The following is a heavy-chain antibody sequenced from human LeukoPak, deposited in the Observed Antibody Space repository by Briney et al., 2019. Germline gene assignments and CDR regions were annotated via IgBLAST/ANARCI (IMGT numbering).Heavy chain of an antibody. CDR2: ISYDGSDK. J-gene: IGHJ4*02. Sequence: SCKASGYTLTSYAMHWVRQAPGKGLEWVAAISYDGSDKYYADSVKGRFTISRDNSKNTLYLQMNSLRVEDTAVYYCKEVDYWGQGTLVTVSS. V-gene: IGHV3-30*04. CDR3: KEVDY. CDR1: GYTLTSYA.